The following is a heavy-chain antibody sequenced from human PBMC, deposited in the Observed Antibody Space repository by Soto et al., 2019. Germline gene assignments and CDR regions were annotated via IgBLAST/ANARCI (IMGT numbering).Heavy chain of an antibody. D-gene: IGHD3-10*01. CDR2: IIPIFGTA. V-gene: IGHV1-69*13. Sequence: GASVKVSCKASGGTFSSYAISWVRQAPGQGLEWMGGIIPIFGTANYAQKFRGRVTITADESTSTAYMELSSLRSEDTAVYYCAREGVRGVTRYYYYGMDVWGQGTTVTVSS. CDR3: AREGVRGVTRYYYYGMDV. J-gene: IGHJ6*02. CDR1: GGTFSSYA.